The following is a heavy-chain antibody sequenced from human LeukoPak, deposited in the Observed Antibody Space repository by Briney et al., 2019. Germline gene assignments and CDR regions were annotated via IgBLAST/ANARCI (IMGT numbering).Heavy chain of an antibody. CDR2: IYYSGST. D-gene: IGHD2-2*01. CDR1: GGSISSSSYY. CDR3: ARESPPDIVVVPAAMATDY. V-gene: IGHV4-39*02. Sequence: KASETLSLTCTVSGGSISSSSYYWGWIRQPPGKGLEWTGSIYYSGSTYYNPSLKSRVTISVDTSKNQFSLKLSSVTAADTAVYYCARESPPDIVVVPAAMATDYWGQGTLVTVSS. J-gene: IGHJ4*02.